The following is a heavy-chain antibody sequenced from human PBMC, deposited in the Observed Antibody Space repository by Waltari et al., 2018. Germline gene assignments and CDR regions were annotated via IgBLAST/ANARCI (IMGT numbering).Heavy chain of an antibody. J-gene: IGHJ5*02. CDR2: LTWNGGTT. CDR1: GFTFDNHG. CDR3: ATGGFLITFGGVIS. Sequence: EVYLVESGGTVVRPGGSLRLSCTTSGFTFDNHGMNWVRRAPGKGLEWVSGLTWNGGTTFYADSVKGRFTVSRDNAKNSLYLQMNSLTAEDTAVYYCATGGFLITFGGVISWGQGTLVTVSS. D-gene: IGHD3-16*01. V-gene: IGHV3-20*04.